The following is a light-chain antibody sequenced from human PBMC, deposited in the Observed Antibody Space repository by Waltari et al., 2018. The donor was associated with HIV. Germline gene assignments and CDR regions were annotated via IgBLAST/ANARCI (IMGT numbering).Light chain of an antibody. J-gene: IGKJ2*01. CDR2: KAS. CDR3: QQYNSDFYT. Sequence: QMTQSPSILSASVGDRITITCRASQNVDSWLAWYQQRPGRAPKLLIYKASTLEYGVPARFTGSGSGTNFTLTINSLHPDDFATYYCQQYNSDFYTFGLGTRLDLK. V-gene: IGKV1-5*03. CDR1: QNVDSW.